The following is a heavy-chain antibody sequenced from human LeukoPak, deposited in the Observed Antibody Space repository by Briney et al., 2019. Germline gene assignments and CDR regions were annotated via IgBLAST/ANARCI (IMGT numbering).Heavy chain of an antibody. D-gene: IGHD4-17*01. CDR3: AREDPQTTVPEGMDV. CDR1: GGSISYYY. Sequence: SETLSLTCTVSGGSISYYYWSWIRQSPGKGLEWIGYIYYSGTTNYSPSLKSRVTISVDTSKNQFSLQLRSVTAADTAVYYCAREDPQTTVPEGMDVWGQGTTVTVSS. V-gene: IGHV4-59*01. J-gene: IGHJ6*02. CDR2: IYYSGTT.